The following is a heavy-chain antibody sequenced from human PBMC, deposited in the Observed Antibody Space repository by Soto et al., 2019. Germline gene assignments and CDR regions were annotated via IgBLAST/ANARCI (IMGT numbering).Heavy chain of an antibody. D-gene: IGHD6-25*01. J-gene: IGHJ6*02. V-gene: IGHV1-69*01. CDR2: IIPIYGSA. CDR3: ARGPLAARGSYYDYGIDV. CDR1: GGAFSGSV. Sequence: QVQLVQSGAEVKQPGSSVKVSCKTSGGAFSGSVISWVRHVPGQGLDWMGAIIPIYGSANYAQNLQGRIIITAHESTRATYRELRTLRSEDTAVYYCARGPLAARGSYYDYGIDVWGQGTTVTVSS.